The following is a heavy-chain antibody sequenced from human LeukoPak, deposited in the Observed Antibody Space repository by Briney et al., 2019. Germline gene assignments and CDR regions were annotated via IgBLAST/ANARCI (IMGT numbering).Heavy chain of an antibody. Sequence: ASVKVSCKASGYTFTGYYMHWVRQAPAQGLEWMGWINPNSGGTNYAQKFQGRVTMTRDTSISTAYMELSRLRSDDTAVYYCARGNDSSGYRLDCWGQGTLVTVSS. D-gene: IGHD3-22*01. J-gene: IGHJ4*02. V-gene: IGHV1-2*02. CDR3: ARGNDSSGYRLDC. CDR1: GYTFTGYY. CDR2: INPNSGGT.